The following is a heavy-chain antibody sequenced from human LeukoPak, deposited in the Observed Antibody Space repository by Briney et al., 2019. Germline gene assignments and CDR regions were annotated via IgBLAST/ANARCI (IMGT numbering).Heavy chain of an antibody. CDR1: GGTFSSYA. CDR3: ARRGYSGYDLDY. V-gene: IGHV1-69*13. D-gene: IGHD5-12*01. CDR2: IIPIFGTA. Sequence: AASVKVSCKASGGTFSSYAISWVRHAPGQGREWMGGIIPIFGTANYAQKFQGRVTITADESTSTAYMELSSLGSEDTAVYYCARRGYSGYDLDYWGQGTLVTVSS. J-gene: IGHJ4*02.